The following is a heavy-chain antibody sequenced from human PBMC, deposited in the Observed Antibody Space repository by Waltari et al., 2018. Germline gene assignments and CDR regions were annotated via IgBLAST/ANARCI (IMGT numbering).Heavy chain of an antibody. CDR2: ITVSDDT. V-gene: IGHV3-23*01. J-gene: IGHJ4*02. CDR3: AKPFYNCDDPLHS. D-gene: IGHD1-20*01. CDR1: GIILNNVA. Sequence: EVQLLESGGGLVQPGGALRLSCAASGIILNNVAINWGRLAPGTGLSWVAAITVSDDTFYADSVMGRFTVSRDTSKNTVYLQMNGLRAEDTAIYYCAKPFYNCDDPLHSWGQGTLVAVSS.